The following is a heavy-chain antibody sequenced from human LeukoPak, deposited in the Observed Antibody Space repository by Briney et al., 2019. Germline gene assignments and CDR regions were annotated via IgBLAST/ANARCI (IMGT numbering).Heavy chain of an antibody. J-gene: IGHJ4*02. Sequence: PSETLSLTCTVSGGSISSYYWSWLRQPPGKGLEWIGYIYYSGSTNYNPSLKSRVTISVDTSKNQFSLKLSSVTAADTAVYYCARDQAGYNFYWGQGTLVTVSS. V-gene: IGHV4-59*01. CDR3: ARDQAGYNFY. CDR1: GGSISSYY. CDR2: IYYSGST. D-gene: IGHD5-24*01.